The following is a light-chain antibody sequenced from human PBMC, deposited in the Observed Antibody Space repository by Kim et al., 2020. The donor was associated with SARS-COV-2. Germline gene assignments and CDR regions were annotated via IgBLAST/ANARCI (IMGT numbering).Light chain of an antibody. J-gene: IGKJ2*03. CDR1: QRISSNY. CDR2: DAS. V-gene: IGKV3-20*01. Sequence: EILLTQSPGTLSLSPGERATLSCRANQRISSNYLAWYQHKPGQSPSLLIHDASNRANGIPDRFSGSGYGTDFTLTISRLEPEDFAVYYCQQYIRSPYSFGQEKTLEI. CDR3: QQYIRSPYS.